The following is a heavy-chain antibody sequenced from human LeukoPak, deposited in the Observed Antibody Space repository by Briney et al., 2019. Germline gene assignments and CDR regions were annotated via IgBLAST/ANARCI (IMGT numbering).Heavy chain of an antibody. J-gene: IGHJ4*02. CDR1: GFTFSSYA. Sequence: GGSLRLSCAASGFTFSSYAMHWVRQAPGKGLEWVAVISYDGSNKYYADSVKGRFTISRDNSKNTLYLQMNSLRAEDTAVYYCAKDPPTYYYDSSGFWGQGTLVTVSS. V-gene: IGHV3-30*04. CDR2: ISYDGSNK. D-gene: IGHD3-22*01. CDR3: AKDPPTYYYDSSGF.